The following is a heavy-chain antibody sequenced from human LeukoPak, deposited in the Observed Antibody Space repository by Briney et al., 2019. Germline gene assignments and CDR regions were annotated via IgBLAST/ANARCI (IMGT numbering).Heavy chain of an antibody. Sequence: GRSLRLSCAASGFTFSSYGMHWVRQAPGKGLEWVAVISYDGSNKYYADSVKGRFTISRDNSKNTLYLQMNSLRAEDTAVYYCAKGHLRWLQSARFDYWGQGTLVTVSS. J-gene: IGHJ4*02. CDR3: AKGHLRWLQSARFDY. D-gene: IGHD5-24*01. CDR2: ISYDGSNK. V-gene: IGHV3-30*18. CDR1: GFTFSSYG.